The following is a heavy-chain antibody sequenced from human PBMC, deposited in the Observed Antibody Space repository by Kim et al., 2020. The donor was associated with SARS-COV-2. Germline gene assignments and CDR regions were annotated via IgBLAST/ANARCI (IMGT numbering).Heavy chain of an antibody. CDR1: GFTFSNAW. CDR2: IKSETDGGTI. V-gene: IGHV3-15*01. J-gene: IGHJ1*01. CDR3: CTLIPYRSGWVHH. D-gene: IGHD6-19*01. Sequence: GGSLRLSCAASGFTFSNAWMSWVRQAPGKGLEWVGRIKSETDGGTIDHAAPVKGRFTISRDDSNNKVYLQMNTLKTEDTAAYYCCTLIPYRSGWVHHWGQGTLVTVSS.